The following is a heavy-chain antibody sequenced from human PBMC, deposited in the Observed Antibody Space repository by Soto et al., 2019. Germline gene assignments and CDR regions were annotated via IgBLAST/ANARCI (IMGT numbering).Heavy chain of an antibody. D-gene: IGHD3-3*01. J-gene: IGHJ6*02. CDR3: ASAKVLRLLVWFTNYYYYGMDV. V-gene: IGHV4-30-4*01. CDR2: IYYSGST. CDR1: GGSISRGDYY. Sequence: PSETLSLTCTVSGGSISRGDYYWSWIRQPPGKGLEWIGYIYYSGSTYYNPSLKSRVTISVDTSKNQFSQKLSSVTAADTAVYYCASAKVLRLLVWFTNYYYYGMDVWGQGTTVTVSS.